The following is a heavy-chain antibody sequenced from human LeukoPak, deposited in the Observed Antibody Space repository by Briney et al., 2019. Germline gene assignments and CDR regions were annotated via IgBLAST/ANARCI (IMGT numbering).Heavy chain of an antibody. CDR3: ARDPTNWFDP. Sequence: SETLSLTCTVSGGSFTSSSYYWGWIRQPPGEGLEWIGSIYYSGSTYYNPSLKSRVTISIDTSKKQFSLRLSSVTAADTAVYYCARDPTNWFDPWGQGTLVTVSS. CDR2: IYYSGST. J-gene: IGHJ5*02. CDR1: GGSFTSSSYY. V-gene: IGHV4-39*07.